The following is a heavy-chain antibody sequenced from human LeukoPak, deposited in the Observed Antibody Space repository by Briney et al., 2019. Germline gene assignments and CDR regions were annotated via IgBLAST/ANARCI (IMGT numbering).Heavy chain of an antibody. CDR1: GYSFSSYW. Sequence: GESLKISCEGSGYSFSSYWIGWVRQMPGKGLEWMGIIYPGDSDTRYSPSFQGQVTISADKSISTAYLQWSSLKASDTAMYYCARQYATITEGNWFDPWGQGTLVTVSS. D-gene: IGHD2-8*01. CDR3: ARQYATITEGNWFDP. V-gene: IGHV5-51*01. CDR2: IYPGDSDT. J-gene: IGHJ5*02.